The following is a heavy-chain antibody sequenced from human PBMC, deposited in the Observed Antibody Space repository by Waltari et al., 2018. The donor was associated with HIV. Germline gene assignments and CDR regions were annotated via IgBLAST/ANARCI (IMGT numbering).Heavy chain of an antibody. V-gene: IGHV3-21*01. CDR1: RFTFSYYG. CDR2: ISRSSTYI. Sequence: EVQLVESGGGLVKPGGSLRLSCAASRFTFSYYGMNWVRPAPGNGLEWVSSISRSSTYIYYADSVKGRFTISRDNAKNSLYLQMNSLRVEDTAMYYCARDPDYGDYSPPDFDYWGQGTLVTVSS. D-gene: IGHD4-17*01. CDR3: ARDPDYGDYSPPDFDY. J-gene: IGHJ4*02.